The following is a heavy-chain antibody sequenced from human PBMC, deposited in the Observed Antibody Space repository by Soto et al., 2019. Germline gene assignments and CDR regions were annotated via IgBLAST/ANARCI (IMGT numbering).Heavy chain of an antibody. J-gene: IGHJ4*02. V-gene: IGHV3-30-3*01. CDR1: GFTFSSYA. D-gene: IGHD3-22*01. Sequence: QVQLVESGGGVVQPGRSLRLSCAASGFTFSSYAMHWVRQAPGKGLEWVAVISYDGSNKYYADSVKGRFTISRDNSKNTXXLKMNSLRAEDTAVYYCARGRDYYDSSGYSDGFDYWGQGTLVTVSS. CDR3: ARGRDYYDSSGYSDGFDY. CDR2: ISYDGSNK.